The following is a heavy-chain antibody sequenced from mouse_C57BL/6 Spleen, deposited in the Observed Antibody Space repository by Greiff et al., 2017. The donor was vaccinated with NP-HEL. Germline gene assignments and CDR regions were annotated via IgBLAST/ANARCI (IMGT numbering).Heavy chain of an antibody. Sequence: EVKLEESGGGLVKPGGSLKLSCAASGFTFSSYTMSWVRQTPEKRLEWVATISGGGGNTYYPDSVKGRFTISRDNAKNTLYLQMSSLRSEDTALYYCARHEAHTTAAYWGQGTTLTVSS. CDR3: ARHEAHTTAAY. V-gene: IGHV5-9*01. D-gene: IGHD1-2*01. CDR1: GFTFSSYT. J-gene: IGHJ2*01. CDR2: ISGGGGNT.